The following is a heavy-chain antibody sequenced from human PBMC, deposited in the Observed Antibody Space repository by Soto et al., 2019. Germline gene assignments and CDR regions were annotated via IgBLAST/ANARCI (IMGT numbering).Heavy chain of an antibody. CDR1: GGTFINYP. D-gene: IGHD5-12*01. CDR2: IIPIFGTV. V-gene: IGHV1-69*12. Sequence: QVQLVQSGAEVKKPGSSVKVSCKASGGTFINYPINWVRQAPGQGLEWMGGIIPIFGTVNYAQKFQGRVTITADESTSTAYMELSSLRSEDTAVYYCARGNHRWLQLWYFDLWGRGTLVTVSS. CDR3: ARGNHRWLQLWYFDL. J-gene: IGHJ2*01.